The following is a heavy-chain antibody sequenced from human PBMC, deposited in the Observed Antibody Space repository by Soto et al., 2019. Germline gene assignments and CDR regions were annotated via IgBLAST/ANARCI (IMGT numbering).Heavy chain of an antibody. D-gene: IGHD2-2*01. CDR2: IKEDGSEK. CDR3: AKEKISTSCCNWFDP. CDR1: GFTFSSYW. J-gene: IGHJ5*02. Sequence: GESLKISCAASGFTFSSYWMSWVRQAPGKGLEWVANIKEDGSEKYYVDSVKGRFTISRDNAKNSLYLQMNSLRAEDTAVYYCAKEKISTSCCNWFDPWGQGTLVTVSS. V-gene: IGHV3-7*05.